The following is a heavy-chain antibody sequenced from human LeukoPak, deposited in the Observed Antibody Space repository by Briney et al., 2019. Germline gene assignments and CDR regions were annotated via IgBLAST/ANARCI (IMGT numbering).Heavy chain of an antibody. CDR2: IYSGGST. D-gene: IGHD2-8*01. J-gene: IGHJ4*02. Sequence: GGSLRLSCAACGFTVSSNYMSWVRQAPGKGLEWVSVIYSGGSTYYADFVKGRFTISRDNSKNTLYLQMNSLRAEDTAVYYCARDAVMVGSDYWGQGTLVTVSS. V-gene: IGHV3-53*01. CDR1: GFTVSSNY. CDR3: ARDAVMVGSDY.